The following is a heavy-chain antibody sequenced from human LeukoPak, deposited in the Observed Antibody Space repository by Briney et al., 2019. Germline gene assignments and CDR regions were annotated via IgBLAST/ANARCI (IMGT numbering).Heavy chain of an antibody. V-gene: IGHV1-2*02. CDR3: ARAVDYGGGDY. Sequence: ASVKVSCKASGYTFTGYYMHWVRQAPGQGLEWMGWINPNSGGTNYAQKFHGRVTMTRDTSISTAYMELRRLRSDDTAVYYCARAVDYGGGDYWGQGTLVTVSS. CDR1: GYTFTGYY. D-gene: IGHD4-23*01. J-gene: IGHJ4*02. CDR2: INPNSGGT.